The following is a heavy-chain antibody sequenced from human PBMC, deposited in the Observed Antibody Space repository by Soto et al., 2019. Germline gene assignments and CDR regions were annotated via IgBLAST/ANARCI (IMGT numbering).Heavy chain of an antibody. V-gene: IGHV3-7*01. CDR3: AREMVRGVIITFLFDY. Sequence: GGSLRLSCAVSGFTFNNYWMSWVRQAPGKGLEWVANIKQDGSEKYYVDSVKGRFTISRDNAKNLLYLQMNSLRAEDTAVYYCAREMVRGVIITFLFDYWGQGTLVTVSS. CDR2: IKQDGSEK. D-gene: IGHD3-10*01. J-gene: IGHJ4*02. CDR1: GFTFNNYW.